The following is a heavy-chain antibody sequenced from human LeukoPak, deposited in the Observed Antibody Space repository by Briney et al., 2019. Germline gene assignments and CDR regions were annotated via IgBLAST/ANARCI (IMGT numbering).Heavy chain of an antibody. CDR1: GFTFSSYE. V-gene: IGHV3-48*03. J-gene: IGHJ4*02. Sequence: PGGSLRLSCAASGFTFSSYEMNWVRQAPGKGLEGVSYISSSGSTIYYADSVKGRFTISRDNAKNSLYLQMNSLRAEDTAVYYCARDSGYDYVWGSYRNPGYFDYWGQGTLVTVSS. D-gene: IGHD3-16*02. CDR3: ARDSGYDYVWGSYRNPGYFDY. CDR2: ISSSGSTI.